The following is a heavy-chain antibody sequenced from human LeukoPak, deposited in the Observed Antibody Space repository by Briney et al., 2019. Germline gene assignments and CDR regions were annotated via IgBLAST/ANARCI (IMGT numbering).Heavy chain of an antibody. CDR3: ARDKYYDSSGYYSC. D-gene: IGHD3-22*01. J-gene: IGHJ4*02. Sequence: SVKVSCKASGGTLSSYAISWVRQAPGQGLEWMGGIIPIFGTANYAQKFQGRVTITADESTSTAYMELSSLRSEDTAVYHCARDKYYDSSGYYSCWGQGTLVTVSS. CDR1: GGTLSSYA. V-gene: IGHV1-69*13. CDR2: IIPIFGTA.